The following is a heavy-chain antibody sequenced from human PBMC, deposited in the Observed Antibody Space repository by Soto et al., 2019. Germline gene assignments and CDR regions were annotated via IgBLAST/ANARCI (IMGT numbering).Heavy chain of an antibody. Sequence: WTWIRQSPGKGLEWIGYVYYNGNTKYNASLKSRVTISVDTTKNQFSLNLKSVNAADTAVYYCARDGSGVDFWDGLYYFDYWGQGTLITVSS. V-gene: IGHV4-59*01. J-gene: IGHJ4*02. D-gene: IGHD3-10*01. CDR3: ARDGSGVDFWDGLYYFDY. CDR2: VYYNGNT.